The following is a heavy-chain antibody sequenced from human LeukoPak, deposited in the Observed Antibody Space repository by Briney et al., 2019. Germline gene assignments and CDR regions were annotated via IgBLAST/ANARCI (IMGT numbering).Heavy chain of an antibody. D-gene: IGHD2-2*01. CDR1: GGSISSYY. CDR2: IYYSGST. Sequence: PSETLSLTCTVSGGSISSYYWSWIRQPPGKGLEWIGYIYYSGSTNYNPSLKSRVTISVDTSKNQFSLKLSSVTAADTAVYYCARGAVVPAANYYYMDVWGKGTTVTVSS. J-gene: IGHJ6*03. CDR3: ARGAVVPAANYYYMDV. V-gene: IGHV4-59*01.